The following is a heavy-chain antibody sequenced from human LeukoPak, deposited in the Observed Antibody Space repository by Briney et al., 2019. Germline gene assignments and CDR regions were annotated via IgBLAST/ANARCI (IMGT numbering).Heavy chain of an antibody. D-gene: IGHD1-1*01. CDR3: ARGATRRLGPARY. CDR1: GYTFTSYD. V-gene: IGHV1-8*03. CDR2: MNPNSGNT. J-gene: IGHJ4*02. Sequence: GASVKVSCKASGYTFTSYDINWVRQATGQELERMGWMNPNSGNTGYAQKFQGRVTITRNTSISTAYMELSSLRSEDTAVYYCARGATRRLGPARYWGQGTLVTVSS.